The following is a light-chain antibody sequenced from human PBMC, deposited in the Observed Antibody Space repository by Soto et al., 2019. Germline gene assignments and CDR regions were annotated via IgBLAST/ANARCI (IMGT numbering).Light chain of an antibody. J-gene: IGLJ1*01. V-gene: IGLV3-21*01. Sequence: SYELTQSPSLSVAPGQTATITCGGNNIGSKSVNWYQQKAGQAPVLVMSYDSDRPSGIPERFSGSNSGNTATLTLSRVESGDEADYFCQVWDTDNDHNVFGSGTKLTVL. CDR1: NIGSKS. CDR3: QVWDTDNDHNV. CDR2: YDS.